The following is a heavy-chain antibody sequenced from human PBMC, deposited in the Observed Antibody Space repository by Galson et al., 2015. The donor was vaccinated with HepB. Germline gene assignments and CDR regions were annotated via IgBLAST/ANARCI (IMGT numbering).Heavy chain of an antibody. CDR1: GGTFSSYA. V-gene: IGHV1-69*13. J-gene: IGHJ5*02. Sequence: QSGAEVKKPGASVKVSCKASGGTFSSYAISWVRQAPGQGLEWMGGIIPIFGTANYAQKFQGRVTITADESTSTAYMELSSLRSEDTAVYYCYCSGGSCYPSNWFDPWGQGTLVTVSS. D-gene: IGHD2-15*01. CDR3: YCSGGSCYPSNWFDP. CDR2: IIPIFGTA.